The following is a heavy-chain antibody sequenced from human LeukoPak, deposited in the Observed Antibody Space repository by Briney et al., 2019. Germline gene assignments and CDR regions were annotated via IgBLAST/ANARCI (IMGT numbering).Heavy chain of an antibody. D-gene: IGHD5-24*01. J-gene: IGHJ4*02. V-gene: IGHV3-74*01. CDR1: GFTFSSYW. CDR3: AREGDGYNLEY. Sequence: PGGSLRLSCAASGFTFSSYWMHWVRQAPGKGLVWVSRINSDGSSTSYADSVKGRFTISRDNAKNSLYLQLNTLRAEDTAVYYCAREGDGYNLEYWGQGTLVTVSS. CDR2: INSDGSST.